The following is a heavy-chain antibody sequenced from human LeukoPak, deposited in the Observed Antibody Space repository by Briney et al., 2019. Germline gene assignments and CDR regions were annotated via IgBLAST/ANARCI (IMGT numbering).Heavy chain of an antibody. V-gene: IGHV3-23*01. J-gene: IGHJ5*02. CDR2: INTSGGSA. CDR1: GFTFSNYV. CDR3: AALVRGPRSFDP. Sequence: GGSLRLSCAASGFTFSNYVMSWVRQAPGKGLESVSCINTSGGSACYADSVKGRFTISRDNSKNTLYLQMNSLRVEDTAVYYCAALVRGPRSFDPWGQGTLLTVS. D-gene: IGHD3-10*02.